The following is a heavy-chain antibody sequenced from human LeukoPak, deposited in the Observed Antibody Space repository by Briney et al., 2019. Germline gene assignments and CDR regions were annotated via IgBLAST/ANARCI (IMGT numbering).Heavy chain of an antibody. J-gene: IGHJ4*02. D-gene: IGHD5-18*01. Sequence: PSETLSLTCTVSGGSISGYYWSWIRQPPGKGLEWIGYIYYSGSTNYNPSLKSRVTISVDTSKNQFSLKLSSVTAADTAVYYCARGLYSYGTFFDYWGQGTLVTVSS. CDR1: GGSISGYY. V-gene: IGHV4-59*01. CDR2: IYYSGST. CDR3: ARGLYSYGTFFDY.